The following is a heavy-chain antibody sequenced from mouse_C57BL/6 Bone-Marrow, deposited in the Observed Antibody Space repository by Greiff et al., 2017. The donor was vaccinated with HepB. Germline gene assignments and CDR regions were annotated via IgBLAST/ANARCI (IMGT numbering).Heavy chain of an antibody. D-gene: IGHD2-4*01. V-gene: IGHV1-42*01. J-gene: IGHJ2*01. CDR1: GYSFTGYY. CDR2: INPSTGGT. CDR3: ARGGLRRGFYFDY. Sequence: VQLQQSGPELVKPGASVKISCKASGYSFTGYYMNWVKQSPEKSLEWIGEINPSTGGTTYNQKFKAKATLTVDKSSSTAYMQLKSLTSEDSAVYYCARGGLRRGFYFDYWGQGTTLTVSS.